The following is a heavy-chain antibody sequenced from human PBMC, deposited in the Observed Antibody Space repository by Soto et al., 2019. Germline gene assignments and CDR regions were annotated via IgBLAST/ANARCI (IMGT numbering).Heavy chain of an antibody. D-gene: IGHD5-18*01. CDR2: IKQDGSEK. CDR3: ARGDTAMVYYYYGMDV. Sequence: EEQLVESGGGLVQPGGSLRLSCVASGFTLSRYWMTWVRQAPGKGLEWVANIKQDGSEKYYVDSVKGRFTISRDNGKNSLYLQMNSLRAEDTAVYNCARGDTAMVYYYYGMDVWGQGTTVTVSS. J-gene: IGHJ6*02. CDR1: GFTLSRYW. V-gene: IGHV3-7*04.